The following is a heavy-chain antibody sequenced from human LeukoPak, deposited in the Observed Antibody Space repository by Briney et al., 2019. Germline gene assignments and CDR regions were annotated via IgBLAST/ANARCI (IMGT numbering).Heavy chain of an antibody. D-gene: IGHD4-17*01. CDR3: ARDYGDSERNAFDI. CDR1: GGTFSSYA. CDR2: IIPIFGTA. Sequence: ASVTVSCKASGGTFSSYAISWVRQAPGQGLEWMGRIIPIFGTANYAQKFQGRVTITTDESTSTAYMELSSLRSEDTAVYYCARDYGDSERNAFDIWGQGTMVTVSS. J-gene: IGHJ3*02. V-gene: IGHV1-69*05.